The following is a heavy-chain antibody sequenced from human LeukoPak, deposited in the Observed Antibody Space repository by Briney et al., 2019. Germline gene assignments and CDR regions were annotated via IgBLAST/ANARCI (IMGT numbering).Heavy chain of an antibody. Sequence: ASVKVSCTASGYTFTNYDITWVRQAPGQGLEWMGWISPYNGKTDSAQKLQGRVTMTPDTSTSTAYMELRSLTSDATAVYFCARSSDSANFDFWGQGTLVAVSS. CDR3: ARSSDSANFDF. CDR2: ISPYNGKT. D-gene: IGHD2-15*01. J-gene: IGHJ4*02. CDR1: GYTFTNYD. V-gene: IGHV1-18*01.